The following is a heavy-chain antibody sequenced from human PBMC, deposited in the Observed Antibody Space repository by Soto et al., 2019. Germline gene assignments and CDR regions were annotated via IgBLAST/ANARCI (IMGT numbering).Heavy chain of an antibody. CDR1: GLTFMGHD. J-gene: IGHJ5*02. Sequence: GGSLTLSSPSSGLTFMGHDMRWVRQDPGKGLEWVSAISGSGGSTYYADSVKGRFTISRDNSKNTLYLQMNSLRAEDTAVYYCAKGGHSWGQGTLVTV. V-gene: IGHV3-23*01. CDR2: ISGSGGST. CDR3: AKGGHS.